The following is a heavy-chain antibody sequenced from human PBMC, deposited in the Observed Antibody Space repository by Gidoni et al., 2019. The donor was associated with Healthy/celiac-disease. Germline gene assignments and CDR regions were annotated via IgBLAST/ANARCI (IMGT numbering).Heavy chain of an antibody. V-gene: IGHV3-21*01. CDR1: GFSFSRYS. J-gene: IGHJ4*02. Sequence: EVQLVASGGGLVKPGGSLRLSRAASGFSFSRYSMNWVRQAPGMGLEWVSCISSSSSYIYYADSVKGRFTISRDNAKKSLYLQMSNLRAEDTAVYYCARNRMVRGELDYWGQGILVTVSS. CDR2: ISSSSSYI. CDR3: ARNRMVRGELDY. D-gene: IGHD3-10*01.